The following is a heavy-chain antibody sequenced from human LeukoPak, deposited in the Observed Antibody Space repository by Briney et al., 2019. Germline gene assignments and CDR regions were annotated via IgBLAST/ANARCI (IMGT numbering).Heavy chain of an antibody. Sequence: GGSLRLSCAASGFTFSSYGMHWVRQAPGKGLEWVAVISYDGSNKYYADSVKGRFTISRDNSKNTLYLQMNSLRAEDTAVYYCAKDLYRQYDFWSGYYSRPHYGMDVWGQGTTVTVSS. CDR2: ISYDGSNK. V-gene: IGHV3-30*18. J-gene: IGHJ6*02. CDR3: AKDLYRQYDFWSGYYSRPHYGMDV. D-gene: IGHD3-3*01. CDR1: GFTFSSYG.